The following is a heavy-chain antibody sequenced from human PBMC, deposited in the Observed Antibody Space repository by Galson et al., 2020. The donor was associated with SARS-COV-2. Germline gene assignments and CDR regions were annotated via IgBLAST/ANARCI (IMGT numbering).Heavy chain of an antibody. D-gene: IGHD5-12*01. CDR3: ANLSRRRGYSGYDFQDAFDI. CDR1: GFTFTSSA. CDR2: IVVGSGNT. V-gene: IGHV1-58*02. Sequence: SVKVSCKASGFTFTSSAMQWVRQARGQRLEWIGWIVVGSGNTNYAQKFQERVTITRDMSTSTAYMELSSLRSEDTAVYYCANLSRRRGYSGYDFQDAFDIWGQGTMVTVSS. J-gene: IGHJ3*02.